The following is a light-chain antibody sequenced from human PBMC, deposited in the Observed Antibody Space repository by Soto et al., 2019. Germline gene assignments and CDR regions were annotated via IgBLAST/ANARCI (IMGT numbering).Light chain of an antibody. CDR3: SSYTRISPPWV. V-gene: IGLV2-14*01. J-gene: IGLJ3*02. CDR1: SSDVGGYNY. CDR2: EVS. Sequence: QSVLTQPASVSGSPGQSITISCTGTSSDVGGYNYVSWYQQHPGKAPKLMIYEVSNRPSGVSNRFSGSKSGNTASLTISGLQAEDEADYYCSSYTRISPPWVFGGGTKLTVL.